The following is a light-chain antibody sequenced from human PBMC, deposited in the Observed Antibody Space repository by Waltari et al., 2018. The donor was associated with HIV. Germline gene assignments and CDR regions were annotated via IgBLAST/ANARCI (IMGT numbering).Light chain of an antibody. V-gene: IGLV1-47*01. CDR1: SSNIGRHY. CDR2: RNN. J-gene: IGLJ1*01. Sequence: QSVLTQPPSASGTPGQRVTISCSGSSSNIGRHYVYWYQQLPGTAPKLLNYRNNQRPSGVPDRFSGSKSGTSASLAISGLRSEDEADYYCATWNDSLSGYVFGTGTKVTV. CDR3: ATWNDSLSGYV.